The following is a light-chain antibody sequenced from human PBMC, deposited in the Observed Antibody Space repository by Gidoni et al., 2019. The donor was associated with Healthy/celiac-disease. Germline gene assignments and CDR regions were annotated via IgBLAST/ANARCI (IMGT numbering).Light chain of an antibody. Sequence: DIQMTQSPSSLSASVGDRVTITCQASQDISHYLNWYQQKPGKAPKLLIYDASNLETGVPSRFSGSGSGTDFTFTISSLHPEDIATYYCQQYDNLPYTFGQGTKLEI. V-gene: IGKV1-33*01. CDR1: QDISHY. CDR2: DAS. J-gene: IGKJ2*01. CDR3: QQYDNLPYT.